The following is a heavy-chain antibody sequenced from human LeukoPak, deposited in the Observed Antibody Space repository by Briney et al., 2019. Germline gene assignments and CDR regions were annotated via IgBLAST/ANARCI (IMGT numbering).Heavy chain of an antibody. CDR2: INSDESTT. Sequence: GGSLRLSCAASGFTFSSYWMHWVRQAPGKGLVWVSRINSDESTTSYADSVKGRFTISRDNAKNTLYLQMNSLRAEDTAVYYCARWAAAGTGDYWGQGTLVTVSS. J-gene: IGHJ4*02. CDR3: ARWAAAGTGDY. D-gene: IGHD6-13*01. CDR1: GFTFSSYW. V-gene: IGHV3-74*01.